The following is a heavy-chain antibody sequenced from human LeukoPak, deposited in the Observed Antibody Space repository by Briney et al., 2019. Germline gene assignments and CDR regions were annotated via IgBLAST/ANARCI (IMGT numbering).Heavy chain of an antibody. J-gene: IGHJ4*02. Sequence: PSETLSLTCTVSGGSTSSYYWSWIRQPPGKGLEWIGYIYYSGSTNYNPSLKSRVTISVDTSKNQFSLKLGSVTAADTAVYYCARDDSSGFLDYWGQGTLVTVSS. V-gene: IGHV4-59*01. CDR3: ARDDSSGFLDY. CDR2: IYYSGST. D-gene: IGHD5-12*01. CDR1: GGSTSSYY.